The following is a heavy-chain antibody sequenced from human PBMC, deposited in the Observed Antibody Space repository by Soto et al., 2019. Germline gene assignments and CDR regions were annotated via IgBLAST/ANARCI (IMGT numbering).Heavy chain of an antibody. CDR1: GFTVSGSY. J-gene: IGHJ4*02. V-gene: IGHV3-66*01. D-gene: IGHD3-22*01. Sequence: GGSLRLSCAAVGFTVSGSYMMWVRQAPGKGLEWVSAIYSDDQTYYADSERGRFTISRDKSKNTLFLQMYSLRAEDTATYYCASYYDTSGFTDYWGQGALVTVSS. CDR3: ASYYDTSGFTDY. CDR2: IYSDDQT.